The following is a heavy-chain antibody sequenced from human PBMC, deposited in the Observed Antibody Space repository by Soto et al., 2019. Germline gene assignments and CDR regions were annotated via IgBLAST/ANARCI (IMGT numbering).Heavy chain of an antibody. D-gene: IGHD3-22*01. CDR2: IRYDGSNR. V-gene: IGHV3-33*01. Sequence: QVKLVESGGGVVQPGRSLRLSCAASGFTFSNHGMHWVRQAPGKGLEWVALIRYDGSNRFYADSVRGRFTISRDISENTVFLQINSLRAEDTGVYYCARESSSGRRDRLHYWGQGTLVTVSS. J-gene: IGHJ4*02. CDR3: ARESSSGRRDRLHY. CDR1: GFTFSNHG.